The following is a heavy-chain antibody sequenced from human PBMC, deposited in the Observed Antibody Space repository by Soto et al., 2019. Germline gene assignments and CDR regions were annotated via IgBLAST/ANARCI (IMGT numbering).Heavy chain of an antibody. CDR1: GFTFDDYA. CDR3: AKDIGVGGADIFDF. V-gene: IGHV3-9*01. D-gene: IGHD1-26*01. J-gene: IGHJ4*02. CDR2: ISWNSGSV. Sequence: PEGSLRLSCVASGFTFDDYAMNWVRQAPGKGLEWVSGISWNSGSVAYADSVKGRFTVSRDNAKNSLYLQMNSLRAEDTAFYYCAKDIGVGGADIFDFRGRGTLVTVSS.